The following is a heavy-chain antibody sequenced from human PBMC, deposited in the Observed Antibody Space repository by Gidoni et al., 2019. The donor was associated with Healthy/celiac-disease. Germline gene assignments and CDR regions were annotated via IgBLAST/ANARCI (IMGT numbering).Heavy chain of an antibody. CDR1: GFTFSSYA. D-gene: IGHD1-26*01. Sequence: EVQLLESGGGLVQPGGSLRLSCAASGFTFSSYAMSWVRQAPGKGLEWVSAISGSGGRTYYADAVKGRFTISRDNSKNTLYLQMNSLRAEDTAVYYCAKDGEGVGATNAFDIWGQGTMVTVSS. CDR3: AKDGEGVGATNAFDI. V-gene: IGHV3-23*01. J-gene: IGHJ3*02. CDR2: ISGSGGRT.